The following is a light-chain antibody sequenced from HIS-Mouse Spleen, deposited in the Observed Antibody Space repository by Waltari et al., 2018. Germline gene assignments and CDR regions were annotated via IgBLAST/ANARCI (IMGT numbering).Light chain of an antibody. CDR2: RNK. J-gene: IGLJ3*02. V-gene: IGLV1-47*01. CDR1: SSNIGSNY. CDR3: AAWDASLSGPV. Sequence: QSVLTQPPSASGTPGQRVTISCSGSSSNIGSNYVYWYQQLPGTAPKLLIYRNKRRPSGVPDRFSGSKSDTPASRAISVLRSEDEADYYCAAWDASLSGPVFGGGTKLTVL.